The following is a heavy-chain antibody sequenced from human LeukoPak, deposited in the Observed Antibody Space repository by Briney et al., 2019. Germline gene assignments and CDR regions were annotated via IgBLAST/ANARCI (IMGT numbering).Heavy chain of an antibody. V-gene: IGHV4-39*07. CDR2: IYYSGST. CDR3: ARDPRFSPFDN. Sequence: SETLSLTCTVSGGSISSSSYYWGWIRQPPGKGLEWIGSIYYSGSTYYNPSLKSRVTISVDTSKNQFSLKLSSVTAADTAVYYCARDPRFSPFDNWGQGTLVTVSS. CDR1: GGSISSSSYY. J-gene: IGHJ4*01.